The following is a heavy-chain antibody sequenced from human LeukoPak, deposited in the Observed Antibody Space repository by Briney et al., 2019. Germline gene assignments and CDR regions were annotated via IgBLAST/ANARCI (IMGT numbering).Heavy chain of an antibody. D-gene: IGHD3-10*01. CDR1: GFTFSSYS. V-gene: IGHV3-21*01. CDR3: ARDDKLVRGVIVDP. Sequence: PGGSLRLSYAASGFTFSSYSMNWVRQAPGKGLEWVSSISSSSSYIYYADSVKGRFTISRDNAKNSLYLQMNSLRAEDTAVYYCARDDKLVRGVIVDPWGQGTLVTVSS. J-gene: IGHJ5*02. CDR2: ISSSSSYI.